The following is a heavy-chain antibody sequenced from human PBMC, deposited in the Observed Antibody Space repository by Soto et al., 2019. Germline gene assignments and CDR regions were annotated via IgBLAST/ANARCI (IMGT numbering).Heavy chain of an antibody. CDR3: ARDIGFDYVN. CDR2: IKDDGSEI. Sequence: PGGSLRLSCAVSGFNVMSYWMSWVRQAPGKGLEWVASIKDDGSEIYYLQSVRGRFTISRDSAGNALHLAMNYLSAEDTGVYFCARDIGFDYVNWGQGNLVTVSS. CDR1: GFNVMSYW. V-gene: IGHV3-7*01. J-gene: IGHJ4*02. D-gene: IGHD3-16*01.